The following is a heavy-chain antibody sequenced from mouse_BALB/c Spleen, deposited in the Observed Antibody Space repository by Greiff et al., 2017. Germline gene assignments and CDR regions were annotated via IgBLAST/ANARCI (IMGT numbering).Heavy chain of an antibody. CDR2: IDPSDSET. CDR3: APYGNHPYWYFDV. CDR1: GYSFTSYW. Sequence: QVQLQQSGPQLVRPGASVKISCKASGYSFTSYWMHWVKQRPGQGLEWIGMIDPSDSETRLNQKFKDKATLTVDKSSSTAYMQLSSPTSEDSAVYYCAPYGNHPYWYFDVWGAGTTVTVSS. J-gene: IGHJ1*01. D-gene: IGHD2-1*01. V-gene: IGHV1-74*01.